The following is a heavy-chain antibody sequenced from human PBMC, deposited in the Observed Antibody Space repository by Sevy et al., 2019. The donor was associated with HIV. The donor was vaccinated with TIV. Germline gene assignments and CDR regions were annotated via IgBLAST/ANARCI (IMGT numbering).Heavy chain of an antibody. V-gene: IGHV3-30-3*01. CDR1: GFTFSSYA. D-gene: IGHD4-17*01. CDR2: ISYDGSNK. J-gene: IGHJ4*02. CDR3: ARVADYGDYVFDY. Sequence: GGSLRLSCAASGFTFSSYAMHWVRQAPAKGLEWVEVISYDGSNKYYADSERGRFTISRDNSTNTPYLQMNSLRAEDTAVYYCARVADYGDYVFDYWGQGTLVTVSS.